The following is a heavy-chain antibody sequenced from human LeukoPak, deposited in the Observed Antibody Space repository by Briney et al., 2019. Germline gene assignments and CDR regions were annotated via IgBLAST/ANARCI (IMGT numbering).Heavy chain of an antibody. D-gene: IGHD1-26*01. CDR3: ARDRSGSGSYYATLDY. J-gene: IGHJ4*02. Sequence: GRSLRLSCAASGFTFSSYAMHWVRQAPGKGLEWVAVISYDGSNKYYADSVKGRFTISRDNSKNTLYLQMNSLRAEDTAVYYCARDRSGSGSYYATLDYWGQGTLVTVSS. CDR1: GFTFSSYA. CDR2: ISYDGSNK. V-gene: IGHV3-30-3*01.